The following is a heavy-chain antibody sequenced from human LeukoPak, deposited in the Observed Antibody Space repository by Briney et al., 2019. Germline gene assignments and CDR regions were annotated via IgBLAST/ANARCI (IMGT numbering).Heavy chain of an antibody. J-gene: IGHJ6*03. CDR3: ARLHYSKDGISRPSMDV. V-gene: IGHV4-59*08. CDR2: IYYTGTT. Sequence: SETLSLTCTVSVGSITTYYWSWIRQPAGKRLEGMGYIYYTGTTNYNPSFKSRVTISVDTSKNQFSLRVNSVTDADTAVYYCARLHYSKDGISRPSMDVWGRGTTVIVSS. D-gene: IGHD4-11*01. CDR1: VGSITTYY.